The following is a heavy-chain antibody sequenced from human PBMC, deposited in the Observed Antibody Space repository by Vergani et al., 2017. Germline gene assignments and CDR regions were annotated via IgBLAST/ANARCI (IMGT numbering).Heavy chain of an antibody. CDR3: ARDSPAVYHLRYLFADY. D-gene: IGHD1-14*01. CDR2: ISSSSSYT. CDR1: GFTFSDYY. V-gene: IGHV3-11*05. Sequence: QVQLVESGGGLVKPGGSLRLSCAASGFTFSDYYMSWIRQAPGKGLEWVSYISSSSSYTNYADSVKGRFTISRDNAKNSLYLQMNSLRAEDTAVYYCARDSPAVYHLRYLFADYWGQGTLVTVSS. J-gene: IGHJ4*02.